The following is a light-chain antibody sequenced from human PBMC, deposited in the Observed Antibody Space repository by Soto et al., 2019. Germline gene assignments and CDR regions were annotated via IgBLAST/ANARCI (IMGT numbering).Light chain of an antibody. CDR3: QQYGSSPPRT. J-gene: IGKJ1*01. Sequence: EIVLTQSPGTLSLSPGERATLSCRASQSVSSSYLAWYQQKPGQAPRLLIYDASSRATGIPDSFSGCGSGTDFTLTISRLEPRDFAVYYCQQYGSSPPRTFGQGTKVEIK. V-gene: IGKV3-20*01. CDR1: QSVSSSY. CDR2: DAS.